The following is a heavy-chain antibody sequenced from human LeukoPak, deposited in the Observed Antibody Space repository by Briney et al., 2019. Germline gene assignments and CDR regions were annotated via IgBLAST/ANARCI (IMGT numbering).Heavy chain of an antibody. V-gene: IGHV3-23*01. J-gene: IGHJ6*03. CDR2: ISGSGGST. Sequence: GGSLRLSCAASGFTFSRYAMSWVRQAPGKGLEWVSAISGSGGSTYYADSVKGRFTISRDNSKNTLYLQMNSLRAEDTAVYYCAKDGPHRYYYYYYMDVWGKGTTVTISS. CDR3: AKDGPHRYYYYYYMDV. CDR1: GFTFSRYA.